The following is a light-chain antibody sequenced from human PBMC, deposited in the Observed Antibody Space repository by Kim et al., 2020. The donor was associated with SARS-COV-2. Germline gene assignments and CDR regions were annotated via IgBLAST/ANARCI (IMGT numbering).Light chain of an antibody. CDR2: GAS. CDR3: QQYDTSPPGYT. CDR1: QSVSSNY. J-gene: IGKJ2*01. Sequence: EIVLTQSPGTLSLSPGERATLSCRASQSVSSNYLAWYQQRPGQAPRLLIYGASSRATGIPDRFSGSASGTDFTLTISRLEPDDFAVYYCQQYDTSPPGYTFGQGTKLEI. V-gene: IGKV3-20*01.